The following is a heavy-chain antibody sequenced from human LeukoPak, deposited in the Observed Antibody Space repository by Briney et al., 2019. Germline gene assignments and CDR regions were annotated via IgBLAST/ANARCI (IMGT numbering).Heavy chain of an antibody. CDR3: ATTTSGGDAFDI. D-gene: IGHD1-26*01. CDR2: IYYSGST. J-gene: IGHJ3*02. Sequence: SETLSLTCTVSGGSISSYYWSWIRQPPGKGLEWIGYIYYSGSTNYNPSLKSRVTISVDTSKNQFSLNLRSVTAADTAVYYCATTTSGGDAFDIWGQGTMVTLSS. V-gene: IGHV4-59*01. CDR1: GGSISSYY.